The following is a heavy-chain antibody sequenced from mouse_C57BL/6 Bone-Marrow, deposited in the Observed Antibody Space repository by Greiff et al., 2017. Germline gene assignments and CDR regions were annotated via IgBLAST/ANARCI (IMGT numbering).Heavy chain of an antibody. Sequence: QVQLQQPGAELVKPGASVKLSCKASGYTFTSYWMHWVKQRPGQGLEWIGMIHPNSGSTNYNEKFKSKATLTVDKSSSTAYMQLSSLTSEDSAVXYCARGGKLGRGFAYWGQGTLVTVSA. CDR2: IHPNSGST. D-gene: IGHD4-1*01. J-gene: IGHJ3*01. CDR3: ARGGKLGRGFAY. CDR1: GYTFTSYW. V-gene: IGHV1-64*01.